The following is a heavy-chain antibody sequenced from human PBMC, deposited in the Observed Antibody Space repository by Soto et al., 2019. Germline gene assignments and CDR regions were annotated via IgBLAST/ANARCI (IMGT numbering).Heavy chain of an antibody. Sequence: QVQLQESGPGLVKPSQTLSLTCTVSGGSISSGGYYWSWIRQHPGKGLEWIGYIYYSGSTYYNPSLKSLVTISVDTSKNQFSLKLSSVTAADTAVYYCARDLRGQNNWFDPWGQGTLVTVSS. D-gene: IGHD3-10*01. CDR2: IYYSGST. V-gene: IGHV4-31*01. J-gene: IGHJ5*02. CDR1: GGSISSGGYY. CDR3: ARDLRGQNNWFDP.